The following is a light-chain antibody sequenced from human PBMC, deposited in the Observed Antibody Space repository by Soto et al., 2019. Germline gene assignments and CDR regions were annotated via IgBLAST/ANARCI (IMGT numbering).Light chain of an antibody. Sequence: EIVLTQSPATLSLSPGERATLSCRASQSVSSYLAWYQQKPGQAPRLLIYDASSRATGIPARFSGSGSGTDFTLTISSLEPEDFAIYYCQQRWNWPLTFGGGTKVEIK. J-gene: IGKJ4*01. V-gene: IGKV3-11*01. CDR3: QQRWNWPLT. CDR1: QSVSSY. CDR2: DAS.